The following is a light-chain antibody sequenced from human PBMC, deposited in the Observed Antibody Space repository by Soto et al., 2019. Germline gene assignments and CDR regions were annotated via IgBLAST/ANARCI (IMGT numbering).Light chain of an antibody. J-gene: IGLJ1*01. Sequence: QSALTQPPSASGSPGQSVTISCTGTSSDFGGYNYVSWYQQHPGKAPKLMIYDVTKRPSGVPDRFSGSKSGNTASLTVSGLQAEDEADYYCSSYAGSNIFYVFGTGTKLTVL. CDR2: DVT. CDR3: SSYAGSNIFYV. V-gene: IGLV2-8*01. CDR1: SSDFGGYNY.